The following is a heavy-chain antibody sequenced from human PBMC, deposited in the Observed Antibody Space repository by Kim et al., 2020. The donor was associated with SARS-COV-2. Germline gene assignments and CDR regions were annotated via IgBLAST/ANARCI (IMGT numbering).Heavy chain of an antibody. J-gene: IGHJ4*02. CDR3: AKDFSSGWKALYYFDY. D-gene: IGHD6-19*01. CDR2: SSWNSGSI. Sequence: GGSLRLSCAASGFTFDDYAMHWVRQAPGKGLEWVSGSSWNSGSIGYADSVKGRFTISRDNAKNSLYLQMNSLRAEDTALYYCAKDFSSGWKALYYFDYWGQGTLVTVSS. V-gene: IGHV3-9*01. CDR1: GFTFDDYA.